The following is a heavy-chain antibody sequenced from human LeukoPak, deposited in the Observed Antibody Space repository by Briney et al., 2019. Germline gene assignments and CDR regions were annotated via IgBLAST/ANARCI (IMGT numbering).Heavy chain of an antibody. Sequence: ASVKVSCKTSGYTFTGYYMHWVRQAPGQGLEWMGWINPNSGGTNYAQKFQGRVTMTRDTSISTAYMELSRLRSDDTAVYYCARDIWAVVVVPAAINWFDPWGQGTLVTVSS. V-gene: IGHV1-2*02. CDR1: GYTFTGYY. J-gene: IGHJ5*02. D-gene: IGHD2-2*01. CDR3: ARDIWAVVVVPAAINWFDP. CDR2: INPNSGGT.